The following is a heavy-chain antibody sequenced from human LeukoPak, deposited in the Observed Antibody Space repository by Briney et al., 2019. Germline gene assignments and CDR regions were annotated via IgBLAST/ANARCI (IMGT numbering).Heavy chain of an antibody. D-gene: IGHD2-15*01. Sequence: GGSLRLSCAASGFTFSNNYMSWVRQAPGKGLEWVSVIYSGGITYYADSVKGRFTISRDSSKNTLYLQMNSLRAEDTAVYYCGRDLLRPVSYGMDVWGQGTTVTVSS. V-gene: IGHV3-53*01. CDR3: GRDLLRPVSYGMDV. CDR1: GFTFSNNY. CDR2: IYSGGIT. J-gene: IGHJ6*02.